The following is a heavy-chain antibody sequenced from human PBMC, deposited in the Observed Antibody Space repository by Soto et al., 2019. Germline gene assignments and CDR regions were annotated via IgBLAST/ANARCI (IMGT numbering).Heavy chain of an antibody. J-gene: IGHJ5*02. CDR1: GFSVTTNY. CDR2: IYSGGDT. Sequence: RLSCAASGFSVTTNYMTWVRQAPGKGLEWVSVIYSGGDTYYADSVKGRFTISRDNSEDTLYLQMNSLRAEDTAVYYCARGFSSSVWFDRWGQGTLVTVSS. CDR3: ARGFSSSVWFDR. V-gene: IGHV3-53*01. D-gene: IGHD6-6*01.